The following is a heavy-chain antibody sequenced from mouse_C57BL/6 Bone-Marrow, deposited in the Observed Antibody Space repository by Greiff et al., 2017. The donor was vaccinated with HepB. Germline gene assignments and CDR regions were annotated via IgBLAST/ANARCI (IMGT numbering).Heavy chain of an antibody. V-gene: IGHV1-55*01. CDR2: IYPGSGST. J-gene: IGHJ1*03. D-gene: IGHD1-1*01. CDR1: GYTFTSYW. CDR3: ARTFTTVVATWWYFDV. Sequence: QVQLKQPGAELVKPGASVKMSCKASGYTFTSYWITWVKQRPGQGLEWIGDIYPGSGSTNYNEKFKSKATLTVDTSSSTAYMQLSSLTSEDSAVYYCARTFTTVVATWWYFDVWGTGTTVTVSS.